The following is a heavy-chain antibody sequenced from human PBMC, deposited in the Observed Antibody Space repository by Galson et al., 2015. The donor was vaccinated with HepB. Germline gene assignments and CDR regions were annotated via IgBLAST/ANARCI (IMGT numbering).Heavy chain of an antibody. D-gene: IGHD2-8*01. J-gene: IGHJ2*01. Sequence: SLRLSCAASGFSFSSYEMNWVRQAPGKGLEWVAALTYGGSNKTYADSVKGRFTISRENSKNTLYLQLRSMRPVDTAVYYCASDRDNGRYGYLDLWGRGALVTVSS. CDR3: ASDRDNGRYGYLDL. V-gene: IGHV3-30-3*01. CDR2: LTYGGSNK. CDR1: GFSFSSYE.